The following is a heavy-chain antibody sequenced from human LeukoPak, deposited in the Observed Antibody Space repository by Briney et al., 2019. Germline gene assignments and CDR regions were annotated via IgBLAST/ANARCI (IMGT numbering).Heavy chain of an antibody. D-gene: IGHD2-8*01. V-gene: IGHV3-74*01. J-gene: IGHJ6*02. CDR3: ARDWVYAGTYYYYGMDV. CDR2: INSDGSST. Sequence: PGGSLRLSCAASGFTFSSYWMHWVRQAPGKGLVWVSRINSDGSSTSYADSVKGRFTISRDNAKNSLYLQMNSLRAEDTAVYYCARDWVYAGTYYYYGMDVWGQGTTVTVSS. CDR1: GFTFSSYW.